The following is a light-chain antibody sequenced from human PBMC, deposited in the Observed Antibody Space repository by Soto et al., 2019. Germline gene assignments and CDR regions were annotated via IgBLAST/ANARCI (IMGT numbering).Light chain of an antibody. CDR2: GNN. Sequence: QSVLTQPPSVSGAPGQRVTISCTGSSSNIGAGYDVHWYQQLPGTAPKLLIYGNNNRPSGVPDRFSGSKSGTSASLAITGRQAEDEADYYYQSYDSSLSGLVFGGGTKVTVL. V-gene: IGLV1-40*01. CDR3: QSYDSSLSGLV. CDR1: SSNIGAGYD. J-gene: IGLJ3*02.